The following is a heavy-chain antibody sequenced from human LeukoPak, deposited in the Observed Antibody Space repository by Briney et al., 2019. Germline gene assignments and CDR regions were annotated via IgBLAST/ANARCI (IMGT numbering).Heavy chain of an antibody. CDR1: GDSISSYY. CDR3: ARVRMTTVTAFDY. CDR2: IYTSGST. Sequence: ASETLSLTCTVSGDSISSYYWSWIRQPPGKGLEWIGRIYTSGSTNYNPSLKSRVTMSVDTSKNQFSLKLSSVTAADTAVYYCARVRMTTVTAFDYWGQGTLVTVSS. J-gene: IGHJ4*02. D-gene: IGHD4-4*01. V-gene: IGHV4-4*07.